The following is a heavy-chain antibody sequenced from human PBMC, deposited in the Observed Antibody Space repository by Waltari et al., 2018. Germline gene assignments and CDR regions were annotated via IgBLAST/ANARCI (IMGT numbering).Heavy chain of an antibody. CDR2: INHSGST. CDR3: AREEYSSGWYIDY. Sequence: QVQLQQWGAGLLKPSETLSLTCAVYGGSFSGSYWSWIRQPPGKGLEWIGEINHSGSTNYNPSLKSRVTISVDTSKNQFSLKLSSVTAADTAVYYCAREEYSSGWYIDYWGQGTLVTVSS. D-gene: IGHD6-19*01. CDR1: GGSFSGSY. V-gene: IGHV4-34*01. J-gene: IGHJ4*02.